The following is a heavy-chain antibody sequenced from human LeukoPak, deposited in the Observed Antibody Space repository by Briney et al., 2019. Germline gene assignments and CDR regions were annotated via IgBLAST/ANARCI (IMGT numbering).Heavy chain of an antibody. CDR2: INHSGST. CDR3: ARGHYDYVWGSYPNPFFDY. J-gene: IGHJ4*02. V-gene: IGHV4-34*01. Sequence: KPSETLSLTCAVYGGSFSGYYWSWIRQPPGKGLKWIGEINHSGSTNYNPSLKSRVTISVDTSKNQFSLKLSSVTAADTAVYYCARGHYDYVWGSYPNPFFDYWGQGTLVTVSS. D-gene: IGHD3-16*02. CDR1: GGSFSGYY.